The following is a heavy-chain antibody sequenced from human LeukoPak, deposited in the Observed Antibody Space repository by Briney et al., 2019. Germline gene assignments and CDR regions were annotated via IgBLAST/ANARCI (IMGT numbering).Heavy chain of an antibody. Sequence: GSLKLSCAASGFTFSSYGMSWVRQAPGKGLEWVSGINWNGGSTGYADSVKGRFTISRDNAKNSLYLQMNSLRAEDTALYHCARVYDSSGYYYRVNWFDPWGQGTLVTVSS. CDR3: ARVYDSSGYYYRVNWFDP. D-gene: IGHD3-22*01. CDR1: GFTFSSYG. J-gene: IGHJ5*02. V-gene: IGHV3-20*01. CDR2: INWNGGST.